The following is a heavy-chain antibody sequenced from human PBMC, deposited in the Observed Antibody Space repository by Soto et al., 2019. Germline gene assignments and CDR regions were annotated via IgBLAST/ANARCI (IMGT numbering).Heavy chain of an antibody. D-gene: IGHD6-19*01. CDR3: AKVNRSGSYPLYYFDY. J-gene: IGHJ4*02. V-gene: IGHV3-23*01. Sequence: GGSLRLSCAASGFTFSSYAMSWVRQAPGKGLEWVSTISGSGGSTYYADSVKGRFTISRDNSKNTLYLQMNSLRAEDTAVYYCAKVNRSGSYPLYYFDYWGQGTLVTVSS. CDR2: ISGSGGST. CDR1: GFTFSSYA.